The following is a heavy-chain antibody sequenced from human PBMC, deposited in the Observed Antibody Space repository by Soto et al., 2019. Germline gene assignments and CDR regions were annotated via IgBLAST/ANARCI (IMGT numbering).Heavy chain of an antibody. CDR2: ISYSGNT. J-gene: IGHJ4*02. Sequence: PSETLSLTCSVSGDSISSSSYHWGWIRQPPGKGLEWIGTISYSGNTYYKSSLKSRVTISVDTSKNQFSLKLSSVTAADTAVYYCAYTRLVATSVWYWGQGTLVTVSS. CDR3: AYTRLVATSVWY. V-gene: IGHV4-39*01. D-gene: IGHD5-12*01. CDR1: GDSISSSSYH.